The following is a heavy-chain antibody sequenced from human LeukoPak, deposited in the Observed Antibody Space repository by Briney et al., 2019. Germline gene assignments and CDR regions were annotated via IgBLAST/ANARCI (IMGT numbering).Heavy chain of an antibody. J-gene: IGHJ4*02. D-gene: IGHD6-13*01. Sequence: ASVKVSCKASGYTFTGYYMRWVRQAPGQGLEWMGWINPNSGGTNYAQKFQGRVTMTRDTSIGTAYMELSRLRSDDTAVYYCSAAGSYYFDYWGQGTLVTVSS. CDR2: INPNSGGT. V-gene: IGHV1-2*02. CDR1: GYTFTGYY. CDR3: SAAGSYYFDY.